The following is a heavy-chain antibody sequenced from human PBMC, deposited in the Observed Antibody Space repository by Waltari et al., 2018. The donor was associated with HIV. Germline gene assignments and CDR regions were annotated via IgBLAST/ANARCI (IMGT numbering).Heavy chain of an antibody. V-gene: IGHV4-59*08. CDR2: TFNRGTT. CDR1: GDSINNYY. J-gene: IGHJ4*02. CDR3: ARQRSLRGGNFDS. Sequence: QVQLSGSGPGLVKPSETLTLNCTVSGDSINNYYWSWIRQSPTKGLEWTGYTFNRGTTNYNPSLTSRVTLFLDISKSRFSLKLRSVTAADTAIYYCARQRSLRGGNFDSWGPATLVTVSS. D-gene: IGHD3-16*01.